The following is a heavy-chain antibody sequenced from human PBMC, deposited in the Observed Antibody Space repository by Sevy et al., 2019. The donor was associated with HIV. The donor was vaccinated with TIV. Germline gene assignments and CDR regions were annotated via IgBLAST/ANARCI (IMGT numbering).Heavy chain of an antibody. V-gene: IGHV4-61*01. Sequence: SETLSLTCTVSGGSVRSDNYYWSWIRQPPGKGLEWIGYVYYGGSTNYSPSLKSRVTISIDTSKNQFSLKLSSVTAADTAVYYCARGRGTTVTTTLNYSYAMDVWGQGTTVTVSS. CDR2: VYYGGST. J-gene: IGHJ6*02. CDR3: ARGRGTTVTTTLNYSYAMDV. D-gene: IGHD4-4*01. CDR1: GGSVRSDNYY.